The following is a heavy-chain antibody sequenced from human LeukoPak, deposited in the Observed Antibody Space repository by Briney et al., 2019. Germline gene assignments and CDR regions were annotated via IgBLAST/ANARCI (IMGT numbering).Heavy chain of an antibody. CDR2: MNPNSGNT. J-gene: IGHJ5*02. CDR3: ARINYDYVWGSYRSPTSHNWFDP. D-gene: IGHD3-16*02. CDR1: GYTFTSYD. Sequence: ASVKVSCKASGYTFTSYDINWVRQAPGQGLEWMGWMNPNSGNTVYAQKFKGRVTMTRNTSKSTAYMELSSLRSEDTAVYYCARINYDYVWGSYRSPTSHNWFDPWGQGTLVTVSS. V-gene: IGHV1-8*01.